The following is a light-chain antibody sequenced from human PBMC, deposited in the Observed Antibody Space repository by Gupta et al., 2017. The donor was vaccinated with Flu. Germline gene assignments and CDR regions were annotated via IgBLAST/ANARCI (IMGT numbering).Light chain of an antibody. V-gene: IGLV2-14*01. Sequence: QSALTHPASVSRSPGQSITITCTGTSSDIGAYDYVSWYQHNTSNAPTLILYEVSYRTSGVSSSFAGSKSDNTASLTISDPQAEEEDEYYSSSYTTSFSRMFGGGTRLTVL. CDR3: SSYTTSFSRM. J-gene: IGLJ3*02. CDR2: EVS. CDR1: SSDIGAYDY.